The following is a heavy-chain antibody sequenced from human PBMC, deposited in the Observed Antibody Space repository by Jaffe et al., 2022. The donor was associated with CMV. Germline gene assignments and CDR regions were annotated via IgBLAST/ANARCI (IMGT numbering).Heavy chain of an antibody. J-gene: IGHJ2*01. CDR2: ISGSGGNI. CDR1: GFTFYMYG. V-gene: IGHV3-23*04. Sequence: EVQLVESGGGSVQPGGSLRLSCEASGFTFYMYGMSWVRQAPGKGLEWVSSISGSGGNIDFADSVKGRFTISRDTSKSTLYLQMESLRVEDTAIYFCAKASPDYYWGTYRPEWYFDLWGRGTLVTVSS. D-gene: IGHD3-16*02. CDR3: AKASPDYYWGTYRPEWYFDL.